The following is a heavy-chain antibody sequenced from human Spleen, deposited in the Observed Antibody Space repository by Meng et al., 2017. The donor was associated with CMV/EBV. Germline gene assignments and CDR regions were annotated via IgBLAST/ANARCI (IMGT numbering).Heavy chain of an antibody. J-gene: IGHJ4*02. V-gene: IGHV3-30*02. CDR1: GFTFSSSG. D-gene: IGHD1-26*01. Sequence: GESLKISCAASGFTFSSSGMHWVRQAPGKGLEWVAFIQSDGSNKYYADSVKGRFTISRDNSKNTLYQQMNSLSAEDTAVYYCAKETTEVGASNWGQRTLVTVSS. CDR2: IQSDGSNK. CDR3: AKETTEVGASN.